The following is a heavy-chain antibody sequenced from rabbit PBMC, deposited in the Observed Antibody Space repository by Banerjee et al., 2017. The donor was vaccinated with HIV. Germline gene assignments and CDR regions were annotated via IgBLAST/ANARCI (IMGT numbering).Heavy chain of an antibody. CDR3: ASGYSDIYFSL. CDR2: IYGGSSGNT. D-gene: IGHD1-1*01. Sequence: QQQLEESGGGLVKPEGSLTLTCNASGFDFSTNTMCWFRQAPGKGLEWIACIYGGSSGNTFSASWAKCRFTTSKTSSTTVTLQMTSLTAADTAIYFCASGYSDIYFSLWGPGTLVTVS. CDR1: GFDFSTNT. V-gene: IGHV1S45*01. J-gene: IGHJ4*01.